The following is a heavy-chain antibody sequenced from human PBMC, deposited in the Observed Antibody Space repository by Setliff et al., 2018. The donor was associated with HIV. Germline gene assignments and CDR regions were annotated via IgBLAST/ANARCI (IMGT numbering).Heavy chain of an antibody. V-gene: IGHV4-34*01. J-gene: IGHJ4*02. CDR1: GGPSSGY. CDR3: VASSSWSCRLNY. CDR2: ISHSGST. D-gene: IGHD6-13*01. Sequence: SETLSLTCAVYGGPSSGYWSWVRQSPGKGLEWIGEISHSGSTNYNLSLKSRATISADTSKKQFSLKLTSVTAADTGIYYCVASSSWSCRLNYWGQGTQVTVSS.